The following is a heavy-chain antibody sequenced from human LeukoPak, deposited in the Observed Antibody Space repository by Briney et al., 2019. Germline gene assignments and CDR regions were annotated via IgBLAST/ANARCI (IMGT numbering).Heavy chain of an antibody. CDR2: INPNSGGT. CDR1: GYTFTGYY. J-gene: IGHJ4*02. D-gene: IGHD4-17*01. CDR3: ARAENGDYAFDY. Sequence: ASVKVSCKASGYTFTGYYIHWVRQAPGQGLEWMGRINPNSGGTNYAQKFRGRVTMTRDTSISTAYMELSRLRSDDTAVYYCARAENGDYAFDYWGQGTLVTVSS. V-gene: IGHV1-2*06.